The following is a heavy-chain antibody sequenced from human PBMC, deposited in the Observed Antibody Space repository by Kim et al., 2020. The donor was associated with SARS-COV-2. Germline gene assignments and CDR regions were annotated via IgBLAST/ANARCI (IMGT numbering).Heavy chain of an antibody. Sequence: AASVQGRFTVARDHSKNTLYLQVNSVRAEDTALYCCASANSGSYFFGMDVWGQGTTVTVSS. V-gene: IGHV3-30*01. J-gene: IGHJ6*02. CDR3: ASANSGSYFFGMDV. D-gene: IGHD6-19*01.